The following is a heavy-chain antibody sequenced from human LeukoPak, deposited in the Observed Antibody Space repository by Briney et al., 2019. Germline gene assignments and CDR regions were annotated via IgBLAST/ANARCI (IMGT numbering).Heavy chain of an antibody. CDR1: GFTFSTYW. Sequence: GGSLRLSCAASGFTFSTYWMSWVRQAPGKGLEWVANIKQDGSEKYYVDSVKGRFTISRDISKNTLYLHMNSLRTEDTALYYCAKDLMRGLYRPLDFWGQGTLVTVSS. CDR3: AKDLMRGLYRPLDF. D-gene: IGHD6-19*01. V-gene: IGHV3-7*01. J-gene: IGHJ4*02. CDR2: IKQDGSEK.